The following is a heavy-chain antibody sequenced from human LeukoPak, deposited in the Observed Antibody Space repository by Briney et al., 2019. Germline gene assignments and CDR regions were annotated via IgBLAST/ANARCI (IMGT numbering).Heavy chain of an antibody. J-gene: IGHJ4*02. V-gene: IGHV3-21*01. Sequence: PGGSLRPSCAASGFTFSSYSMNWVRQAPGKGLEWVSSISSSSSYIYYADSVKGRFTISRGNAMNSLYLQMNSLRAEDTAVYYCARGLRGSGPLDYWGQGTLVTVSS. CDR3: ARGLRGSGPLDY. D-gene: IGHD3-10*01. CDR1: GFTFSSYS. CDR2: ISSSSSYI.